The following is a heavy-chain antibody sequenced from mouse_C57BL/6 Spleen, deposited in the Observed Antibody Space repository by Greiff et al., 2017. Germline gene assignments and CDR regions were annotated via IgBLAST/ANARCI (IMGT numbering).Heavy chain of an antibody. J-gene: IGHJ4*01. D-gene: IGHD2-4*01. CDR2: IDPETGGT. V-gene: IGHV1-15*01. Sequence: QVQLKQSGAELVRPGASVTLSCKASGYTFTDYEMHWVKQTPVHGLEWIGAIDPETGGTAYNQKFKGKAILTADKSSSTAYMELRSLTSEDSAVYYCTGSYYDDDAMDYWGQGTSVTVSS. CDR1: GYTFTDYE. CDR3: TGSYYDDDAMDY.